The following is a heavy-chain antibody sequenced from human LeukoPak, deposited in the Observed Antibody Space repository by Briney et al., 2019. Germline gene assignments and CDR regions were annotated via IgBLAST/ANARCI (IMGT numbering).Heavy chain of an antibody. Sequence: PSETLSLTCTASGGSISSYYWSWIRQPPGKGLEWIGYIYYSGSTNYSPSLKSRVTISVDTSKNQFSLKLSSVTAADTAVYYCARATLIAAAGNWFDPWGQGTLVTVSS. D-gene: IGHD6-13*01. J-gene: IGHJ5*02. CDR1: GGSISSYY. CDR2: IYYSGST. V-gene: IGHV4-59*01. CDR3: ARATLIAAAGNWFDP.